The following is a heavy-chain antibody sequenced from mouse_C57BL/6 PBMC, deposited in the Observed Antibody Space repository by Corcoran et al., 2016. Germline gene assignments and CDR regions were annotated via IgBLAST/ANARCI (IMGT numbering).Heavy chain of an antibody. CDR2: IRSKSNNYAT. D-gene: IGHD3-1*01. J-gene: IGHJ4*01. Sequence: EVQLVESGGGLVQPKGSLKLSCAASGFSFNTYAMNWVRQAPGKGLEWVARIRSKSNNYATYYADSVKDRFTISRDDSESMLYLQMNNLKTEDTAMYYCVRHFGKAYAMDYWGQGTSVTVSS. CDR1: GFSFNTYA. V-gene: IGHV10-1*01. CDR3: VRHFGKAYAMDY.